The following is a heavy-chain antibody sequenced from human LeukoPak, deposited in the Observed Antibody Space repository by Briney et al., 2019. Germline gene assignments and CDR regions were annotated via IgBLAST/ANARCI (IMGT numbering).Heavy chain of an antibody. CDR2: INHSGST. CDR3: AESAYGSGSYYVDY. Sequence: ASETLSLTCAVYGGSFSAYYWSWIRQPPGKGLEWIGEINHSGSTNYNPSLKSRVTISVDTSKNQFSLKLSSVTAADTAVYYCAESAYGSGSYYVDYWGQGTLVTVSS. J-gene: IGHJ4*02. D-gene: IGHD3-10*01. CDR1: GGSFSAYY. V-gene: IGHV4-34*01.